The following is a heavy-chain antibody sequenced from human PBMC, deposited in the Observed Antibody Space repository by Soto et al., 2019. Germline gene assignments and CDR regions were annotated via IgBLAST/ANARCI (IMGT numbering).Heavy chain of an antibody. Sequence: QVQLVESGGGVVQPGRSLRLSCVPSGFIFSNYGMHWVRQAPGKALEWVAVISYDGNKKDYGDSVKGRFTISRDNSKNTLYLQMSSLRTEDTAIYYCAKDNCSGGDCFSRFDCWGQGPQVTVSS. V-gene: IGHV3-30*18. CDR2: ISYDGNKK. CDR1: GFIFSNYG. J-gene: IGHJ4*02. D-gene: IGHD2-15*01. CDR3: AKDNCSGGDCFSRFDC.